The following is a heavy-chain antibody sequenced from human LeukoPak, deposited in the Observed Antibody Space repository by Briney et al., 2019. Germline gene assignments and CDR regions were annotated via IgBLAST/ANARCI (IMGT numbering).Heavy chain of an antibody. Sequence: PGGSLRLSCAASGFTFSSYSMNWVRQAPGKGLEWVSYISSSSSTIYYADSVKGRFTISRDNSKNTLDLQMNNLRAEDTALYYCAKSTGIGYSYGYDFEYWGQGTLVTVSS. D-gene: IGHD5-18*01. V-gene: IGHV3-48*01. CDR2: ISSSSSTI. J-gene: IGHJ4*02. CDR1: GFTFSSYS. CDR3: AKSTGIGYSYGYDFEY.